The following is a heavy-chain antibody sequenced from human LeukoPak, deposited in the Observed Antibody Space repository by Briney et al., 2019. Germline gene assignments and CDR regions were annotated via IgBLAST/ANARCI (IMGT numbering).Heavy chain of an antibody. CDR2: IYYSGST. Sequence: SETLSLTCTVSGGSISSSSYYWGWIRQPPGKGLEWIGSIYYSGSTYYNPSLKSRVTISVDTSKNQFSLKLSSVTAADTAVYYCARAEETSAPTKVVVISMWGQGTLVTVSS. CDR1: GGSISSSSYY. J-gene: IGHJ4*02. D-gene: IGHD3-22*01. CDR3: ARAEETSAPTKVVVISM. V-gene: IGHV4-39*07.